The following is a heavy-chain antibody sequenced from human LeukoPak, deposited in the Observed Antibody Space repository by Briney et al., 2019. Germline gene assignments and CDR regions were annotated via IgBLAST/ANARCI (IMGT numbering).Heavy chain of an antibody. CDR2: IRGDGTTK. Sequence: HPGGSLRLSCVGSGLTFSGFEMNWVRQAPGKGLEWVSHIRGDGTTKSYADSVKGRFTISRDNAKNSLYLQMNSLRAEDTAIYYCARRFRDWGQGTLVTVSS. V-gene: IGHV3-48*03. CDR1: GLTFSGFE. CDR3: ARRFRD. D-gene: IGHD5-24*01. J-gene: IGHJ4*02.